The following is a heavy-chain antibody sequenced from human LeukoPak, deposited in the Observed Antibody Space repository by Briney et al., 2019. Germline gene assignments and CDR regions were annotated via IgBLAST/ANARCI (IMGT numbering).Heavy chain of an antibody. J-gene: IGHJ4*02. V-gene: IGHV4-34*01. CDR3: ARGQPRFTMIVVVITPRYFDY. CDR2: INHSGST. D-gene: IGHD3-22*01. CDR1: GGSFSGYY. Sequence: PSEALSLTCAVYGGSFSGYYWSWIRQPPGKELEWIGEINHSGSTNYNPSLTSRVTISVDTSENQFSLKRSSVTAADTAVYYCARGQPRFTMIVVVITPRYFDYWGEGTLVTVSS.